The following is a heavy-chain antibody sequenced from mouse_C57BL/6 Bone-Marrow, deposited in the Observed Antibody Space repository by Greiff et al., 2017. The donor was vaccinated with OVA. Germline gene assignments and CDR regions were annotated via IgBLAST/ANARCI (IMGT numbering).Heavy chain of an antibody. J-gene: IGHJ1*03. V-gene: IGHV1-76*01. CDR2: IYPGSGNT. CDR1: GYTFTDYY. CDR3: AVYYDYDGWYFDV. Sequence: VQVVESGAELVRPGASVKLSCKASGYTFTDYYINWVKQRPGQGLEWIARIYPGSGNTYYNEKFKGKATLTAEKSSSTAYMQLSSLTSEDSAVYFCAVYYDYDGWYFDVWGTGTTVTVSS. D-gene: IGHD2-4*01.